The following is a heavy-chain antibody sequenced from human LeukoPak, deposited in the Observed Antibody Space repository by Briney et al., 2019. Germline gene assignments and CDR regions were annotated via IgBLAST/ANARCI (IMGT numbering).Heavy chain of an antibody. CDR3: ARARSPRDGGYYYYYMDV. CDR1: GGTFSSYA. D-gene: IGHD3-16*01. J-gene: IGHJ6*03. Sequence: SVKVSCKASGGTFSSYAISWVRQAPGQGLEWMGGIIPIFGTANYAQKFQGRVTITTGESTSTAYMELSSLKSEDTAVYYCARARSPRDGGYYYYYMDVWGKGTTVTVSS. V-gene: IGHV1-69*05. CDR2: IIPIFGTA.